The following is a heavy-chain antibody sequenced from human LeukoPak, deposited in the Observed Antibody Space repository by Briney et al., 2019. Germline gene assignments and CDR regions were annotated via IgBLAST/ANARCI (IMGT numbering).Heavy chain of an antibody. Sequence: PGRSLRLSCAASGFTFSSYAMHWVRQAPGKGLEWVAVISYDGSNKYYADSVKGRFTISRDNSKNTLYLQMNSLRADDTAVYYCAKARLFAVTSHSPLDYWGQGTLVTVSS. CDR1: GFTFSSYA. CDR2: ISYDGSNK. CDR3: AKARLFAVTSHSPLDY. V-gene: IGHV3-30*04. D-gene: IGHD4-17*01. J-gene: IGHJ4*02.